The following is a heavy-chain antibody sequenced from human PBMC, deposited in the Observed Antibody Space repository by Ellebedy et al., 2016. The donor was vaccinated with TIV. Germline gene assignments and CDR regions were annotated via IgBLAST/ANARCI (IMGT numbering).Heavy chain of an antibody. CDR1: GFTFRNFA. Sequence: GESLKISCAASGFTFRNFAMTWVRQAPRRGLEWVSSISSSGVSTDYADSVRGRVTISRDNSKNTLYLQMNSLRADDTALYYCAKLDSSGYYYGRFDYWGQGTLVTVSS. V-gene: IGHV3-23*01. J-gene: IGHJ4*02. CDR3: AKLDSSGYYYGRFDY. D-gene: IGHD3-22*01. CDR2: ISSSGVST.